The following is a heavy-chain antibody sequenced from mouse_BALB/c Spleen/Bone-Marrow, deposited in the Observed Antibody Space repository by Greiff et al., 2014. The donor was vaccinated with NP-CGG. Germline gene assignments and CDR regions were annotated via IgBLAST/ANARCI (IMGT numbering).Heavy chain of an antibody. D-gene: IGHD2-4*01. CDR3: ARGIYYDSTWFAY. J-gene: IGHJ3*01. CDR1: GYTFTDYA. V-gene: IGHV1-67*01. CDR2: ISTYSGNT. Sequence: VKLMESGPELVRPGVSVKISCKGSGYTFTDYAMHWVKQCHAKSLEWIGVISTYSGNTNYNQKFKGKATMTVDKSSSTAYMELARLTPEDSAIYYCARGIYYDSTWFAYWGQGTLVTVSA.